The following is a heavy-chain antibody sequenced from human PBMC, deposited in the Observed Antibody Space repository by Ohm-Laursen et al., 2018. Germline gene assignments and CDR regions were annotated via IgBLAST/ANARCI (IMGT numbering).Heavy chain of an antibody. D-gene: IGHD7-27*01. CDR3: ARALGGYPISYYYGMDV. CDR1: GGSISSYY. Sequence: SETLSLTCTVSGGSISSYYWSWIRQPPGKGLEWIGYIYYSGSTNYNPSLKGRVTISVDTSKNQFSLKLSSVTAADTAVYYCARALGGYPISYYYGMDVWGQGTTVTVSS. V-gene: IGHV4-59*01. J-gene: IGHJ6*02. CDR2: IYYSGST.